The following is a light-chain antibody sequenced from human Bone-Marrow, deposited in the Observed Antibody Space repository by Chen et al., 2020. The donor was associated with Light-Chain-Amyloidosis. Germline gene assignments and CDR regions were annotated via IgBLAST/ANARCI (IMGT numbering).Light chain of an antibody. J-gene: IGLJ2*01. CDR2: RDT. Sequence: SSELTQPPSVSVSPGQTDRITCSGDDLPTKYAYGYQQKPGQAPVLVIHRDTERPSGISERFSGSSSGTTATLTISGVQAEDEADYHCQSADSSGTYEVIFGGGTKLTVL. V-gene: IGLV3-25*03. CDR3: QSADSSGTYEVI. CDR1: DLPTKY.